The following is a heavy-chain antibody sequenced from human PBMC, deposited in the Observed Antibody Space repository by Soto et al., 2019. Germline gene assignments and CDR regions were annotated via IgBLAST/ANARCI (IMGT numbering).Heavy chain of an antibody. D-gene: IGHD3-3*01. CDR3: ATGGIFGVVILNYGMDV. Sequence: ASVKVSCKVSGYTLTELSMHWVRQAPGKGLEWMGGFDPGDGETIYAQKFQGRVTMTEDTSTDTAYMELSSLRSEDTAVYYCATGGIFGVVILNYGMDVWGQGTTVTVSS. V-gene: IGHV1-24*01. J-gene: IGHJ6*02. CDR1: GYTLTELS. CDR2: FDPGDGET.